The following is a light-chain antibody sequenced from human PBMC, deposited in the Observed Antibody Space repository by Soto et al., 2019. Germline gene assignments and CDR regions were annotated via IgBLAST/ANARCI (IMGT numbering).Light chain of an antibody. CDR2: GTS. V-gene: IGKV3-20*01. CDR1: QSVSTSY. Sequence: EIVLTQSPGTLSLSPGERATVSCRASQSVSTSYIAWYQQKRGQAPRLLIYGTSSRATGIPDRFSGSGSGTVFTLTISSLEPEDFAVYYCQQYSRSPVSFGGGTNVEIK. J-gene: IGKJ4*01. CDR3: QQYSRSPVS.